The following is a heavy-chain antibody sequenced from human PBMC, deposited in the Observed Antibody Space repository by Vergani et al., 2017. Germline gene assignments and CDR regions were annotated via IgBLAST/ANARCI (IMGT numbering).Heavy chain of an antibody. D-gene: IGHD1-1*01. J-gene: IGHJ4*02. V-gene: IGHV5-51*01. Sequence: EVELVQSGPEMRKPGESLKISCTGSEYSFGNYWTGWVRQLPGKGLEWMGIIYPADSDTRYSPSFQGQVTISADKSISTAFLQWDSLKASDTALYYCARHTTYTDSWGQGTLVTVSS. CDR2: IYPADSDT. CDR3: ARHTTYTDS. CDR1: EYSFGNYW.